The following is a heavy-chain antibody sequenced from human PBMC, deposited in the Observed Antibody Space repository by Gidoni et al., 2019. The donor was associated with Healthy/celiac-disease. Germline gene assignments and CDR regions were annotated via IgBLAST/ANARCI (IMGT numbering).Heavy chain of an antibody. CDR1: AGSFSAYY. V-gene: IGHV4-34*01. J-gene: IGHJ5*02. D-gene: IGHD3-10*01. CDR2: INHSGST. CDR3: ARGAGITMVRGASSWFDP. Sequence: HVQLQQWGAGLLKPSETLSLTSALYAGSFSAYYWSWIRQPPGKGLEWIGEINHSGSTNYNPSLKSRVTISVDTSKNQFSLKLSSVTAADTAVYYCARGAGITMVRGASSWFDPWGQGTLVTVSS.